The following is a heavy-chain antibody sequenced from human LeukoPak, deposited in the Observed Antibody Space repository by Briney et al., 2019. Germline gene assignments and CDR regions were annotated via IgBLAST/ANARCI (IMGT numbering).Heavy chain of an antibody. Sequence: GGSLRLSCAASGFIFSSYGMHWVRQAPGKGLEWVAVIWYDGSNKYYADSVKGRFTISRDNSKNTLYLQMNSLRAEDTAVYYCAKDLGEGAYSYGWDAFDIWGQGTMVTVSS. CDR3: AKDLGEGAYSYGWDAFDI. CDR1: GFIFSSYG. J-gene: IGHJ3*02. V-gene: IGHV3-33*06. D-gene: IGHD5-18*01. CDR2: IWYDGSNK.